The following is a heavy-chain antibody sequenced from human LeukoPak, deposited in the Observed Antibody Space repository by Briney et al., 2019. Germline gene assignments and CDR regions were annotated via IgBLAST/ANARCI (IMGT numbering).Heavy chain of an antibody. CDR3: ARDLSQIWTDY. CDR2: IYSGGST. J-gene: IGHJ4*02. D-gene: IGHD5-18*01. V-gene: IGHV3-66*02. CDR1: GFTVSSNY. Sequence: PGGSLRLSCAASGFTVSSNYMSWVRQAPGKGLEWVSVIYSGGSTYYADSVKGRFTISRDNSKNTLYLQMNSLRAEDTAVYYCARDLSQIWTDYWGQGTLVTVSS.